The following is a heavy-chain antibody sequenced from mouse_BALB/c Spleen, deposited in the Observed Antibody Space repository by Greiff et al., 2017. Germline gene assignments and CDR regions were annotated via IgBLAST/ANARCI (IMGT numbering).Heavy chain of an antibody. CDR2: IDHANGNT. D-gene: IGHD2-10*02. J-gene: IGHJ4*01. CDR3: ARWYGKSAMDY. V-gene: IGHV14-3*02. Sequence: EVHLVESGAELVKPGASVKLSCTASGFNINDTYMHWVKQRPEQGLDWIGRIDHANGNTKYDPKFQGKATITADTSSNTAYLQLSSLTSEDNAVYYCARWYGKSAMDYWGQGTSVTVSS. CDR1: GFNINDTY.